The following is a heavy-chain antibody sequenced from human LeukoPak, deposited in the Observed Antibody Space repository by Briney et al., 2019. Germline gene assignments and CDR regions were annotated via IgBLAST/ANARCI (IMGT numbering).Heavy chain of an antibody. V-gene: IGHV1-46*01. Sequence: ASVKVSCKASVYTFPNYYMHWVRQAPGQGLEWMGLINPTGSSTNYAQKFRGRVTMTRDTSTTTVYMELSSLRSEDTAVYYCAREDSGGYFDYWGQGTLVTVSS. J-gene: IGHJ4*02. CDR1: VYTFPNYY. D-gene: IGHD2-8*02. CDR3: AREDSGGYFDY. CDR2: INPTGSST.